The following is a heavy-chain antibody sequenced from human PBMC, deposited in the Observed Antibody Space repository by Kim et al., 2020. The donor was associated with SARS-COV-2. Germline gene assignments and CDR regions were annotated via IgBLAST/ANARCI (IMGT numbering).Heavy chain of an antibody. D-gene: IGHD2-21*01. CDR1: GFTLSLYS. V-gene: IGHV3-48*04. Sequence: GGSLRLSCATSGFTLSLYSMNWVRQSPGKGLEWVSHISGNGTITKHADSVRGRFTISRDNAKNSLFLQMNGLRAEDTAVYYCVRENDWAFEIWGQGTMVT. CDR3: VRENDWAFEI. CDR2: ISGNGTIT. J-gene: IGHJ3*02.